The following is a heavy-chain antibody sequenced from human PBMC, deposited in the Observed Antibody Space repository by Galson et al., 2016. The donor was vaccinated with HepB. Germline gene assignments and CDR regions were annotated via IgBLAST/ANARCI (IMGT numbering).Heavy chain of an antibody. CDR1: GFTFTSSA. J-gene: IGHJ3*02. D-gene: IGHD3-3*01. CDR2: IVVGSGNT. V-gene: IGHV1-58*01. Sequence: SVKVSCKASGFTFTSSAVQWVRQARGQRLEWIGWIVVGSGNTNYAQKFQERVTITRDMSTSTAYMELSSLRSEDTAVYYCAAEGEYDFCSGAFDIWGQGTMVTVSS. CDR3: AAEGEYDFCSGAFDI.